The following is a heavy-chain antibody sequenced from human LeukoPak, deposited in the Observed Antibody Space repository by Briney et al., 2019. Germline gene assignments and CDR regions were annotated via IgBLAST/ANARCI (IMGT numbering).Heavy chain of an antibody. J-gene: IGHJ4*02. V-gene: IGHV4-59*12. Sequence: SETLSLTCTVSGGSISGSYWSWIRQPPGKGLEWIAYMYNSGSTNYNPSLKSRVTMSVDTSKNQFSLKLSSVTAADTAVYYCAGGNAFTVWGQGTLVTVSS. CDR1: GGSISGSY. CDR2: MYNSGST. D-gene: IGHD2-8*02. CDR3: AGGNAFTV.